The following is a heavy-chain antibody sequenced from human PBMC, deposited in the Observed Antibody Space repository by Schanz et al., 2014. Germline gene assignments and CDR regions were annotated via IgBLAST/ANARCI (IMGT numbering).Heavy chain of an antibody. J-gene: IGHJ3*02. V-gene: IGHV4-31*03. D-gene: IGHD4-17*01. CDR3: ARDRGHGDLPGDI. CDR2: IYHSGNT. CDR1: GGSVSSGGDY. Sequence: QVQLQESGPGLVKPSQTLSLTCTVSGGSVSSGGDYWGWIRQPPGKGLEWIGEIYHSGNTNYNASLKSRVTISVDTSKNQFSLNLSSATAADTAVYYCARDRGHGDLPGDIWGQGTMVTVSS.